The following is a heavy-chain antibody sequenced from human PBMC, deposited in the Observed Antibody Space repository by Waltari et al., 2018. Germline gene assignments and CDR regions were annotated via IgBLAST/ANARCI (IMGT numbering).Heavy chain of an antibody. CDR1: GGSFSGYY. CDR2: INHSGST. J-gene: IGHJ4*02. Sequence: QVQLQQWGAGLLKPSETLSLTCAVYGGSFSGYYWSWIRQPPGKGLEWIGEINHSGSTNYNPSLKSRVTISVDTSKNQFSLKLSSVTAADTAVYYCARGPYSDYWGQGTLVIVSS. V-gene: IGHV4-34*01. CDR3: ARGPYSDY. D-gene: IGHD1-26*01.